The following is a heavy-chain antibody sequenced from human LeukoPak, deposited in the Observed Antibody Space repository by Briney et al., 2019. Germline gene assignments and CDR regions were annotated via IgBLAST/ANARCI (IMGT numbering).Heavy chain of an antibody. CDR1: GGSISSSSYY. V-gene: IGHV4-39*01. CDR2: IYYSGST. D-gene: IGHD3-10*02. Sequence: PSETLSLTCTVSGGSISSSSYYWGWIRQPPGKGLEWIGSIYYSGSTYYNPSLKSRVTLSVDTSKNQFSLKLSSVTAADTAVYCCARYIRRVIIRVDDAFDIWGQGTMVTVPS. CDR3: ARYIRRVIIRVDDAFDI. J-gene: IGHJ3*02.